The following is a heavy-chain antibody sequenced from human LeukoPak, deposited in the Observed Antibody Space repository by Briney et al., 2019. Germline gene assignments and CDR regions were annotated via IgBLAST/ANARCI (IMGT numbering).Heavy chain of an antibody. Sequence: ASETLSLTCTVSGGSISSYYWNWIRQPPGKGLEWIGYIYYSGSTNYNPSLKSRVTISVDTSKNQFSLKLSSVTAADTAVYYCARGERXSXXWPYFDXWGQGTLV. CDR3: ARGERXSXXWPYFDX. CDR2: IYYSGST. J-gene: IGHJ4*02. V-gene: IGHV4-59*01. CDR1: GGSISSYY. D-gene: IGHD6-25*01.